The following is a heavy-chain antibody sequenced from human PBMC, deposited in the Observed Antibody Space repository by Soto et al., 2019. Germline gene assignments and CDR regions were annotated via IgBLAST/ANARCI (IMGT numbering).Heavy chain of an antibody. V-gene: IGHV1-69*06. D-gene: IGHD2-15*01. J-gene: IGHJ5*02. CDR1: GGTFSSYA. CDR2: IIPIFGTA. Sequence: QVQLVQSGAEVKKPGSSVKVSCKASGGTFSSYAISWVRQAPGQGLEWMGGIIPIFGTANYAQKFQGRVTITADKSTSTAYMKLSSLRSEDTAVYYCARDHYECSGGSCYSIFWFDPWGQGTLVTVSS. CDR3: ARDHYECSGGSCYSIFWFDP.